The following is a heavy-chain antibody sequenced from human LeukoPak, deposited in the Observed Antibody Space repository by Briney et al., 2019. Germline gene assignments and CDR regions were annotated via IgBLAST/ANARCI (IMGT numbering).Heavy chain of an antibody. CDR2: SKYDGTSA. Sequence: GGSLRLSCAASGFSLSGYWMHWVRQAPGKGLVWVSRSKYDGTSATYADPVKGRFTVSRDSAKNMLYLQMNSLRVEDTAVYYCAKSDYFDYWGQGTLVTVSS. CDR1: GFSLSGYW. J-gene: IGHJ4*02. V-gene: IGHV3-74*03. CDR3: AKSDYFDY.